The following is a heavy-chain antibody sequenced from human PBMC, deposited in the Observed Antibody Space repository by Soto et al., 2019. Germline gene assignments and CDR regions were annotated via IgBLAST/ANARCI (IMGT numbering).Heavy chain of an antibody. J-gene: IGHJ4*02. Sequence: QVQLQESGPGLVKPSQTLSLTCTVSGGSISRGGYYWSWIRQHPGKGLEWIGYIYYSGSNYYNPSLKSRVTISVDKSKNQVSLKLSSVTAADTAVYYWARDNWGEYFDHWGQGTLVTVSS. CDR3: ARDNWGEYFDH. CDR2: IYYSGSN. D-gene: IGHD7-27*01. V-gene: IGHV4-31*03. CDR1: GGSISRGGYY.